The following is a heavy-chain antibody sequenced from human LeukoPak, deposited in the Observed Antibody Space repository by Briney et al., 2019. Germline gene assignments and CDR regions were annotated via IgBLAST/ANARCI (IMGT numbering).Heavy chain of an antibody. CDR2: IIPIFGTA. CDR3: ARGGTPDACDI. D-gene: IGHD3-16*01. J-gene: IGHJ3*02. V-gene: IGHV1-69*06. Sequence: SVKVSCKASGGTFSSYAISWVRQAPGQGLEWMGGIIPIFGTANYAQKFQGRVTMTADTSTSTAYMELRSLRSDDTALYYCARGGTPDACDIWGQGTMVTVSS. CDR1: GGTFSSYA.